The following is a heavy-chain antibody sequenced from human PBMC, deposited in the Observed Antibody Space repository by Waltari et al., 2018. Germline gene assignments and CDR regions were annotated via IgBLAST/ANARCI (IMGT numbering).Heavy chain of an antibody. J-gene: IGHJ6*02. CDR1: GYTFTSYA. CDR2: INAGNGNT. V-gene: IGHV1-3*01. Sequence: QVQLVQSGAEVKKPGASVKVSCKASGYTFTSYAMHWVRQAPGQRLEWMGWINAGNGNTKYSQKFQGRVTITRDTSASTAYMELSSLRSEDTAVYYCARDEGIVGYYYYGMDGWGQGTTVTVSS. D-gene: IGHD3-22*01. CDR3: ARDEGIVGYYYYGMDG.